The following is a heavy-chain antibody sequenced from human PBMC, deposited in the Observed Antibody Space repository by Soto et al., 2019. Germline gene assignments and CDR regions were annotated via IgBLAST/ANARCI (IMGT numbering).Heavy chain of an antibody. CDR2: FDPEDGET. J-gene: IGHJ3*02. V-gene: IGHV1-24*01. D-gene: IGHD5-12*01. CDR3: AREGQRGYSGYDWARAFDI. Sequence: GASVKVCCKVSGYTLNELSIQWVRQAPGKGLEWMGGFDPEDGETIYAQKFQGRVTMTEDTSTDTAYMELSSLRSEDTAVYYCAREGQRGYSGYDWARAFDIWGQGTMVTVSS. CDR1: GYTLNELS.